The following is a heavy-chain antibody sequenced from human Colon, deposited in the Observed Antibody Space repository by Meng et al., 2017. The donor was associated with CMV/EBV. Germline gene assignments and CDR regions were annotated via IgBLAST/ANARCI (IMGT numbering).Heavy chain of an antibody. J-gene: IGHJ4*02. CDR1: GPFSGYY. CDR2: INHSGST. D-gene: IGHD5-24*01. V-gene: IGHV4-34*01. Sequence: QVQLQQWGAGLLKPSETLSPTGAVYGPFSGYYWSWIRQAPGKGLEWIGEINHSGSTSYNPSLKSRVTISVDMSKNQFSLKLSSVTAADTAVYYCAHGSSIATTYWGQGTLVTVSS. CDR3: AHGSSIATTY.